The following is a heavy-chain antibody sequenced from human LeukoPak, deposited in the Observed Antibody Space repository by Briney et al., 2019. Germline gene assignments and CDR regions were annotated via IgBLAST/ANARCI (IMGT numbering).Heavy chain of an antibody. Sequence: GRSLRLSCAASGFTFSSYGMHWVRQAPGKGLEWVAVIWYDGSNKYYADSVKGRFTISRDNAKNSLYLQMNSLRAEDTAVYYCASLRGYSYPIDYWGQGTLVTVSS. J-gene: IGHJ4*02. CDR1: GFTFSSYG. CDR2: IWYDGSNK. V-gene: IGHV3-33*03. CDR3: ASLRGYSYPIDY. D-gene: IGHD5-18*01.